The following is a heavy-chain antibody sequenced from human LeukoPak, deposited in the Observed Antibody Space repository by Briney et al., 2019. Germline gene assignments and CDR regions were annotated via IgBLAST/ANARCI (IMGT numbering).Heavy chain of an antibody. CDR3: ARGRYDILTGYPYYYYHGMDV. CDR2: ISAYNGNT. CDR1: GYTFTSYG. J-gene: IGHJ6*02. Sequence: ASVKVSCKASGYTFTSYGISWVRQAPGQGLEWMGWISAYNGNTNYAQKLQGRVTMTTDTSTSTAYMELRSLRSDDTAVYYCARGRYDILTGYPYYYYHGMDVWGQGTTVTVSS. V-gene: IGHV1-18*01. D-gene: IGHD3-9*01.